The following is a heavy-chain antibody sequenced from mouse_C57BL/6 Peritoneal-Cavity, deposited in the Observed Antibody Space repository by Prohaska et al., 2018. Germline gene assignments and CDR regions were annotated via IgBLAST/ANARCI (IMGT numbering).Heavy chain of an antibody. J-gene: IGHJ4*01. CDR3: ASSNSYAMDY. V-gene: IGHV4-1*01. Sequence: EVKLLQSGGGLVQPGGSLKLSCAASGIDFSRYCIRWVRRAPVKGIEWIGEIKPYSSTINYAPSLKDKLIISRDNAKNTLYLQMSKVRSEDTALYYCASSNSYAMDYWGQGTSVIVSS. D-gene: IGHD2-5*01. CDR1: GIDFSRYC. CDR2: IKPYSSTI.